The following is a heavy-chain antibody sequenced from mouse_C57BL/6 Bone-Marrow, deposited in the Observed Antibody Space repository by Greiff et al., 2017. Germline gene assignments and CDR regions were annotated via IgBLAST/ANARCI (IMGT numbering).Heavy chain of an antibody. D-gene: IGHD2-12*01. CDR3: TRGGLRRGYFDY. CDR1: GFTFSSYA. J-gene: IGHJ2*01. Sequence: EVKLVESGEGLVKPGGSLKLSCAASGFTFSSYAMSWVRQTPEKRLEWVAYISSGGDYIYYADTVKGRFTIARDNARNTLYLQMSRLKYEDTAMYYCTRGGLRRGYFDYWGQGTTLTVSS. V-gene: IGHV5-9-1*02. CDR2: ISSGGDYI.